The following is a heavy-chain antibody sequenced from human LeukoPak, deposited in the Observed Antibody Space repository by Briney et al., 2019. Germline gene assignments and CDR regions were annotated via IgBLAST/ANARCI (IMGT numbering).Heavy chain of an antibody. CDR2: IYYGGNT. J-gene: IGHJ5*02. CDR1: GGSISSSSYY. CDR3: ASQKTTSRFDP. D-gene: IGHD1-7*01. Sequence: SETLSLICTVSGGSISSSSYYWGWIRQPPGKGLEWIGSIYYGGNTYYNPSLKSRVTISVDTSKNQFSLKLSSVTAADTAVYYCASQKTTSRFDPWGQGTLVTVSS. V-gene: IGHV4-39*01.